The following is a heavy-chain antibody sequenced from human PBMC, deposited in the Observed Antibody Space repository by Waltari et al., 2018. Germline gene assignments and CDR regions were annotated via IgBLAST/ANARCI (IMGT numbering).Heavy chain of an antibody. CDR2: VSFDGNSQ. D-gene: IGHD1-7*01. J-gene: IGHJ4*02. CDR1: GLPFTKYG. V-gene: IGHV3-30*18. Sequence: QVMLVESGGGVVLPGQSLPVSCLVSGLPFTKYGFHWVRRVPGKGLEWVAVVSFDGNSQYYGNSVKGRFTISRDDSNSTVYLRLSSLRPEDSGVYFCAKGRKNELYGLSYFDAWGQGSVVTV. CDR3: AKGRKNELYGLSYFDA.